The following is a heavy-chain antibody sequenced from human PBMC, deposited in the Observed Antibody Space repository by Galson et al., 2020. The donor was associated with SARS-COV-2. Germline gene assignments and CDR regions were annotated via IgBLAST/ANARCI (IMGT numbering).Heavy chain of an antibody. D-gene: IGHD1-1*01. V-gene: IGHV3-48*03. Sequence: GGSLRLSCAASGLSFTGYEVNWVRQAPGKGLEWISYISSSGITTYYAGSVEGRFTISRDNSQNSVFQQMSSLRAEDTAVYYCETIHWNRAFDIWGQGTMVTVSS. CDR2: ISSSGITT. CDR1: GLSFTGYE. CDR3: ETIHWNRAFDI. J-gene: IGHJ3*02.